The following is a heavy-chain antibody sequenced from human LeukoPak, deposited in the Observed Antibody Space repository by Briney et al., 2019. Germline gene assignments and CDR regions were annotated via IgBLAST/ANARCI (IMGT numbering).Heavy chain of an antibody. D-gene: IGHD2-21*02. CDR2: VDPEDGET. J-gene: IGHJ6*03. CDR1: GYTFTDYY. V-gene: IGHV1-69-2*01. CDR3: ARGSVVVTAWGPMDV. Sequence: GASVKVSCKVSGYTFTDYYMHWVQQAPGKGLEWMGLVDPEDGETIYAEKFQGRVTITADTSTDTAYMELSSLRSEDTAVYYCARGSVVVTAWGPMDVWGKGTTVTVSS.